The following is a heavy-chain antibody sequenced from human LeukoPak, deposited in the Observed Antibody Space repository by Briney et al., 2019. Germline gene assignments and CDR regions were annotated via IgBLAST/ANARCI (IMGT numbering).Heavy chain of an antibody. V-gene: IGHV5-51*01. J-gene: IGHJ3*02. CDR2: IYPGDSDT. CDR1: GYSFTNYW. D-gene: IGHD2-2*01. Sequence: GESLKISFKGSGYSFTNYWIGWVRQMPGRGLEWMGFIYPGDSDTRYSPSFQGQVTISADKSISTAYLLWSALKASDTAMYYCARRSGYVVVPAATGNAFDIWGLGTMVTVSS. CDR3: ARRSGYVVVPAATGNAFDI.